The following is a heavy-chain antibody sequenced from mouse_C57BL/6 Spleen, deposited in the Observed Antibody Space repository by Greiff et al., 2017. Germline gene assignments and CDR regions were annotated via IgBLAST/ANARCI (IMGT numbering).Heavy chain of an antibody. Sequence: QVQLQQSGAELVKPGASVKLSCKASGYTFTEYTIHWVKQRSGQGLEWIGWFYPGSGSIKYNEKFTDKATLTADKASSTAYMELSRLTSEDSAVXFCERHENTGYGNYGYFDVWGTGTTVTVSS. J-gene: IGHJ1*03. V-gene: IGHV1-62-2*01. CDR2: FYPGSGSI. D-gene: IGHD2-1*01. CDR1: GYTFTEYT. CDR3: ERHENTGYGNYGYFDV.